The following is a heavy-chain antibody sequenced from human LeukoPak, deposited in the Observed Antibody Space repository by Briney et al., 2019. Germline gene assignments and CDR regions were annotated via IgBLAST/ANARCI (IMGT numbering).Heavy chain of an antibody. D-gene: IGHD6-13*01. CDR1: GFIFDDYA. V-gene: IGHV3-9*01. CDR2: ITWGRDNL. J-gene: IGHJ6*03. CDR3: AREIDGTAAAFYDYYMDV. Sequence: GGSLRLSCAVSGFIFDDYAMHWVRQAPGKGLEWVSGITWGRDNLAYAASVKGRFTISRDNRKNLLHLQMNSLRPDDSAVYYCAREIDGTAAAFYDYYMDVWGKGTTVTVSS.